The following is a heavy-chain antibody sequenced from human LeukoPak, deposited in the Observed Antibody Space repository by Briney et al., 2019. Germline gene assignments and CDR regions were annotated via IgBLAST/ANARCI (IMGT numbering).Heavy chain of an antibody. V-gene: IGHV3-11*04. CDR1: GFTFSDYY. D-gene: IGHD3-22*01. J-gene: IGHJ6*03. CDR3: AKVLRTYYYDSSGYYYYYYMDV. CDR2: ISSSGSFI. Sequence: GGSLRLSCAASGFTFSDYYMSWIRQAPGKGLEWVSYISSSGSFIYYADSVKGRFTISRDNSKNTLYLQMNSLRAEDTAVYYCAKVLRTYYYDSSGYYYYYYMDVWGKGTTVTVSS.